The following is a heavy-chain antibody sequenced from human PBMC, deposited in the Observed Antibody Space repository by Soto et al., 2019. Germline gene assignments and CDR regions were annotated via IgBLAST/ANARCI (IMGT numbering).Heavy chain of an antibody. CDR3: ARASPGGCSSTSCPVWDYYYYGMDV. V-gene: IGHV4-31*03. D-gene: IGHD2-2*01. J-gene: IGHJ6*02. CDR1: GGSISSGGYY. Sequence: QVQLQESGPGLVKPSQTLSLTCTVSGGSISSGGYYWSWIRQHPGKGLEWIWYIYYSGSTYYNPSLKSRVTMSVDTSKNQFSLTLRSVTAADTAVYYCARASPGGCSSTSCPVWDYYYYGMDVWGQGTTVTVSS. CDR2: IYYSGST.